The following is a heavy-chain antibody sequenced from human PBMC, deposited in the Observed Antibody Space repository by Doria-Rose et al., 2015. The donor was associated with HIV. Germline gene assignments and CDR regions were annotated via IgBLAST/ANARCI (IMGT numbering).Heavy chain of an antibody. CDR3: ARIKSSRWYHKYYFDF. D-gene: IGHD6-13*01. J-gene: IGHJ4*02. Sequence: QESGPVLVKPTETLTLTCTVSGVSLSSPGMGVSWIRQPPGKALEWLANIFSDDESSYKSSLKSRLTISRCTSRSQVVLTMTDMDPVDTATYYCARIKSSRWYHKYYFDFWGQGTLVIVSA. CDR1: GVSLSSPGMG. V-gene: IGHV2-26*01. CDR2: IFSDDES.